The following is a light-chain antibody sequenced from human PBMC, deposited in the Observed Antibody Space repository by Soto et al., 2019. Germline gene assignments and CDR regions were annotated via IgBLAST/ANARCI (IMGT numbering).Light chain of an antibody. CDR3: CSYASSHTYVV. Sequence: QSVLTQPRSVSGSPGQSVTISCTGTSSDVGGYNYVSWYQQHPGKAPKVMIYDVSKRPSGVPDRFSGSKSGNTASLTISGLQAEDEADYYCCSYASSHTYVVFGGGTKLTVL. CDR2: DVS. V-gene: IGLV2-11*01. CDR1: SSDVGGYNY. J-gene: IGLJ2*01.